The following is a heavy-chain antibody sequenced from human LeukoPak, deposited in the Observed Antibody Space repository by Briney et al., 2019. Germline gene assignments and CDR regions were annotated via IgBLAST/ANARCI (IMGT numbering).Heavy chain of an antibody. Sequence: GASVKVSCKASGYTFTSYGISWVRQAPGQGLEWMGWISAYNGNTNYAQKLQGRVTMTTDTSTSTAYMELRSLRSDDTAVYCCARVAAAGQYNWFDPWGQGTLVTVSS. CDR2: ISAYNGNT. CDR1: GYTFTSYG. CDR3: ARVAAAGQYNWFDP. D-gene: IGHD6-13*01. V-gene: IGHV1-18*01. J-gene: IGHJ5*02.